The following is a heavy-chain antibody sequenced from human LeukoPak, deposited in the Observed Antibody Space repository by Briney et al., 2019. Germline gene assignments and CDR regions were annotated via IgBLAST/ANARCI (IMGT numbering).Heavy chain of an antibody. CDR1: GYTFTSYG. Sequence: ASVKVSCKASGYTFTSYGISWVRQAPGQGLEWMGWISAYNGNTNYAQKLQGRVTMTRDTSTSTVYMELSSLRSEDTAVYYCARMNAAGDYWGQGTLVTVSS. CDR3: ARMNAAGDY. V-gene: IGHV1-18*01. CDR2: ISAYNGNT. D-gene: IGHD6-13*01. J-gene: IGHJ4*02.